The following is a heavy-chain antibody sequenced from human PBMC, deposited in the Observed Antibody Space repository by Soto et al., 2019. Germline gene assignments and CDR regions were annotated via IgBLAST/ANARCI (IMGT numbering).Heavy chain of an antibody. CDR3: ARVGPWVPYYYDSSPYNFENWFDP. D-gene: IGHD3-22*01. J-gene: IGHJ5*02. CDR1: VYSISSGYY. CDR2: IYHGGST. Sequence: SETQSLTCALSVYSISSGYYWGWLRQPPGKGLDRLVPIYHGGSTYYNPSLNSRVTLSIDMTNNHVSLILNSVTAADTAVYYCARVGPWVPYYYDSSPYNFENWFDPWGQGTMVTVSS. V-gene: IGHV4-38-2*01.